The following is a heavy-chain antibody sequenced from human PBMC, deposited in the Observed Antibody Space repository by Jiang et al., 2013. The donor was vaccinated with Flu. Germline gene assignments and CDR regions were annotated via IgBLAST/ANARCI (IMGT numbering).Heavy chain of an antibody. CDR2: IIPIFGTA. CDR1: GGTFSSYA. D-gene: IGHD3-22*01. V-gene: IGHV1-69*06. CDR3: ARDEDYHDTSGYYGQLDI. Sequence: SGAEVKKPGSSVKVSCKASGGTFSSYAISWVRQAPGQGLEWVGGIIPIFGTANYAQKFQGRVTITADKSTSTAYMELSSLRSEDTAVYYCARDEDYHDTSGYYGQLDIWGQGTMVTVSS. J-gene: IGHJ3*02.